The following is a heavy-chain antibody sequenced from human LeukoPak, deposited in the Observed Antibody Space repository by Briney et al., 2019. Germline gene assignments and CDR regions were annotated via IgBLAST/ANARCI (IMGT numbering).Heavy chain of an antibody. Sequence: PSETLSLTCTVSGYSISSGYYWGWIRQPPGKGLEWIGSIYHSGSTYYNPSPKIRVTISVDTSKNQFSLKLSSVTAADTAVYYCARVGYDILTGYGQNFDYWGQGTLVTVSS. J-gene: IGHJ4*02. CDR2: IYHSGST. D-gene: IGHD3-9*01. CDR1: GYSISSGYY. CDR3: ARVGYDILTGYGQNFDY. V-gene: IGHV4-38-2*02.